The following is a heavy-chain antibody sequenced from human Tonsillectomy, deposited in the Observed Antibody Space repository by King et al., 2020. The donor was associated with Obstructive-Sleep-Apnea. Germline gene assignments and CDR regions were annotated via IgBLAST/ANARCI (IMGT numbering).Heavy chain of an antibody. CDR1: GFTFGDYA. CDR2: IRSTAYGGTP. J-gene: IGHJ4*02. V-gene: IGHV3-49*03. D-gene: IGHD1-1*01. Sequence: VQLVESGGGLVQPGRSLRVSCTASGFTFGDYAMSWFRQAPGKGLEWVGFIRSTAYGGTPEYAASVKGRFTISRDDSKNIAYLQMNSLKTEDTGVYYCSRGSPWKPPYWGQGTLVTVSS. CDR3: SRGSPWKPPY.